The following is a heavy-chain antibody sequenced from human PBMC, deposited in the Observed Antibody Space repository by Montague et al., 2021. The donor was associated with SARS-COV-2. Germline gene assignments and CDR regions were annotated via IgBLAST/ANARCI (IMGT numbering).Heavy chain of an antibody. CDR3: ARADTAMVIYFDY. J-gene: IGHJ4*02. CDR2: ISSSGSTI. D-gene: IGHD5-18*01. Sequence: SLRLSCAASGFTFSSYEMNRVRQAPGKGLEWVSYISSSGSTIYYADSXXGRFTISRDNAKNSLYLQMNSLRAEDTAVYYCARADTAMVIYFDYWGQGTLVTVSS. CDR1: GFTFSSYE. V-gene: IGHV3-48*03.